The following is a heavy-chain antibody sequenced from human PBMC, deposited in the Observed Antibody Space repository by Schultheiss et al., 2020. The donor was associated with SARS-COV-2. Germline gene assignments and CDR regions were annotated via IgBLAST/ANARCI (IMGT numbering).Heavy chain of an antibody. Sequence: SETLSLTCTVSGGSISSYYWSWIRQPPGKGLEWIGYIYYSGSTNYNPSLNSRVTISVDTSKNQFSLKLSSVTAADTAVYYCAREGSIDAFDIWGQGTMVTVSS. CDR3: AREGSIDAFDI. CDR1: GGSISSYY. D-gene: IGHD6-6*01. CDR2: IYYSGST. J-gene: IGHJ3*02. V-gene: IGHV4-59*01.